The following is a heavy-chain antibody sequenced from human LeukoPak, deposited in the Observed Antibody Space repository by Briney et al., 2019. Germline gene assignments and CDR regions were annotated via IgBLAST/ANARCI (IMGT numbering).Heavy chain of an antibody. Sequence: PGGSLRLSCAASGFTFSTYAMSWVRQTPGKGLERVSSIAGSDAGTYYADSVEGRFAISRDNSKNTLFLQMNSLRAEDTAVYYCARGVRYCSSTSCYADQINDWFDPWGQGTLVTVSS. V-gene: IGHV3-23*01. J-gene: IGHJ5*02. D-gene: IGHD2-2*01. CDR2: IAGSDAGT. CDR3: ARGVRYCSSTSCYADQINDWFDP. CDR1: GFTFSTYA.